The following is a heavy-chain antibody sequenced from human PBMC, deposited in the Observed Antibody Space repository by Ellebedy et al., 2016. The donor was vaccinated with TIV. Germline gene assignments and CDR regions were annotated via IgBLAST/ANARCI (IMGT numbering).Heavy chain of an antibody. CDR2: INHSGST. J-gene: IGHJ5*02. V-gene: IGHV4-34*01. D-gene: IGHD3-16*01. Sequence: MPSETLSLTCAVYGGSFSGYYWSWIRQPPGKGLEWIGEINHSGSTNYNPSLKSRVTISVDTSKNQFSLKLSSVTAADTAVYYCARAPYGGSGNWFDPWGQGTLVTVSS. CDR1: GGSFSGYY. CDR3: ARAPYGGSGNWFDP.